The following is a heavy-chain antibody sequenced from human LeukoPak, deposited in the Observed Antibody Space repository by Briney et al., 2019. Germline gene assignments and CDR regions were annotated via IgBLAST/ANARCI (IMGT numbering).Heavy chain of an antibody. CDR2: MNPNNGHT. CDR3: ARGDVDTAMVSYYYYYGMDV. CDR1: GYTFTTYD. D-gene: IGHD5-18*01. Sequence: ASVKVSCKASGYTFTTYDINWVRQATGQGLEWMGLMNPNNGHTVYAQKFQGRVTITADKSTSTAYMELSSLRSEDTAVYYCARGDVDTAMVSYYYYYGMDVWGQGTTVTVSS. J-gene: IGHJ6*02. V-gene: IGHV1-8*01.